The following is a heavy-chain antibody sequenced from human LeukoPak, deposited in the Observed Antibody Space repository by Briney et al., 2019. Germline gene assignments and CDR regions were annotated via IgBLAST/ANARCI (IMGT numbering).Heavy chain of an antibody. D-gene: IGHD2-8*02. J-gene: IGHJ4*02. CDR3: ARALSTGGRIDY. CDR2: INYDGSNK. Sequence: GGSLRLSCAASGFTFSSYGMHWVRQASGKGLEWVAVINYDGSNKYYADSVKGRFTISRDNSKNTLYLQMNSLRVEDTAVYYCARALSTGGRIDYWGQGTLVTVSS. CDR1: GFTFSSYG. V-gene: IGHV3-33*01.